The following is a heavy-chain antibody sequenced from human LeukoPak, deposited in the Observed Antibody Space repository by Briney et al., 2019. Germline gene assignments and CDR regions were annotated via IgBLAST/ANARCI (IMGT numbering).Heavy chain of an antibody. J-gene: IGHJ4*02. CDR1: GFTFGSYG. Sequence: VGSLRLSCAASGFTFGSYGIHWVRQAPGKGLEWVAVIWYDGSNKYYADSVKGRFTISRDNSKNTLYLQMNSLRVEDTAVYYCARDGDSAVATRVFDYWGQGTLVTVSS. V-gene: IGHV3-33*08. CDR2: IWYDGSNK. CDR3: ARDGDSAVATRVFDY. D-gene: IGHD5-18*01.